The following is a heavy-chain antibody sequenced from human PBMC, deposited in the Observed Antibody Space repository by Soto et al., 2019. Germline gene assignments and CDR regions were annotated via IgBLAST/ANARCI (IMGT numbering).Heavy chain of an antibody. Sequence: SETLSLTCTVSGGSISSHYWSWIRQPPGKGLEWIGYIYYSGSTNYNPSLKSRVTISVDTSKNQFSLKLSSVTAADTAVYYCATQYYSDRSGYYLDYWGQGTLVTVSS. CDR1: GGSISSHY. J-gene: IGHJ4*02. CDR2: IYYSGST. CDR3: ATQYYSDRSGYYLDY. V-gene: IGHV4-59*08. D-gene: IGHD3-22*01.